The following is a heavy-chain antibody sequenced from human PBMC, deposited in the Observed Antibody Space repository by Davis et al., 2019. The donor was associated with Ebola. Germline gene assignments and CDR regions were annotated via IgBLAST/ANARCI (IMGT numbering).Heavy chain of an antibody. CDR3: TTGRAGSRLVGLGSY. J-gene: IGHJ4*02. CDR1: GFSFSNAW. V-gene: IGHV3-15*07. D-gene: IGHD3/OR15-3a*01. Sequence: PGGSLRLSCAASGFSFSNAWLNWVRQAPGKGLEWVGRIKSKTDGETTDYAAPVKGRFTISRDDSKNTLYLQMYSLKTEDTAVYYCTTGRAGSRLVGLGSYWGQGTLVTVSS. CDR2: IKSKTDGETT.